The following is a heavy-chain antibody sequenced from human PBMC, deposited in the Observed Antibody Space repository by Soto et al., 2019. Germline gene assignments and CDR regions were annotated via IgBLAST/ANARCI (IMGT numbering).Heavy chain of an antibody. J-gene: IGHJ5*01. CDR2: INPNNGGT. V-gene: IGHV1-2*02. CDR1: GYTFSDYF. Sequence: GASVKVSCKTSGYTFSDYFIHWVRQAPGQGLEWMGWINPNNGGTDYARKFQGRVTMTRDTSINSAYMELTALTSDDTAVYYCARDWGPYWFDSWGQGILVTVSS. CDR3: ARDWGPYWFDS. D-gene: IGHD3-16*01.